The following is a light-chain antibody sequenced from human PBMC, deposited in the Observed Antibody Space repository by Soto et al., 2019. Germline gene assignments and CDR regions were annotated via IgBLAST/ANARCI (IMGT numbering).Light chain of an antibody. CDR2: EVS. J-gene: IGLJ2*01. Sequence: QSVLTQPASVSGSPGQSITISCTGTSSDIGYYNYVSWYQQYPGKAPKLMIYEVSNRPSGVSYRFSGSKSGNTASLTISGLQAEDEADYYCCSYTSSTTLVFGGGTKLTVL. CDR1: SSDIGYYNY. V-gene: IGLV2-14*01. CDR3: CSYTSSTTLV.